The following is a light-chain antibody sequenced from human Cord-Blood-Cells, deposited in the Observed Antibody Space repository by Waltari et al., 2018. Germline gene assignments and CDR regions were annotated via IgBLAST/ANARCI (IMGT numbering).Light chain of an antibody. CDR1: SSNIGSNY. Sequence: QSVLTQPPSASGPPGQRVTISRSGSSSNIGSNYVYWYQHLPGTAPKLRIYRNNQRPSGVPDRFSGSKSGTSASLAISGLRSEDEADYYCAAWDDSLSGPVFGGGTKLTVL. CDR2: RNN. CDR3: AAWDDSLSGPV. V-gene: IGLV1-47*01. J-gene: IGLJ3*02.